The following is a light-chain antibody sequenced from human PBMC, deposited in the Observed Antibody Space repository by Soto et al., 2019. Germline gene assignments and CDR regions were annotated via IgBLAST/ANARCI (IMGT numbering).Light chain of an antibody. J-gene: IGKJ2*01. Sequence: EIVLTQSPGTLSLSPGERATLSCRASQSVSSSYLAWYQQKPGQAPRLLIYGASSRATGIPDRFSGSGSGTDFTLIISRLEPEDFAVYYCQQYGSPPMYTFGQGTKLEIK. CDR3: QQYGSPPMYT. CDR2: GAS. CDR1: QSVSSSY. V-gene: IGKV3-20*01.